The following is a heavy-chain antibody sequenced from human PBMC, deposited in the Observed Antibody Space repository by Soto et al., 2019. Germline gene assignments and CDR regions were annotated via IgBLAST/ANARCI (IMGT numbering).Heavy chain of an antibody. CDR1: GGTFSSYT. D-gene: IGHD2-15*01. J-gene: IGHJ6*03. V-gene: IGHV1-69*02. CDR3: ARGGYCSGGSCYASDFYYYYYMDV. Sequence: QVQLVQSGAEVKKPGSSVKVSCKASGGTFSSYTISWVRQAPGQGLEWMGRIIPILGIANYAQKFQGRVTITADKSTSTAYMELSSPRSEDTAVYYCARGGYCSGGSCYASDFYYYYYMDVWGKGTTVTVSS. CDR2: IIPILGIA.